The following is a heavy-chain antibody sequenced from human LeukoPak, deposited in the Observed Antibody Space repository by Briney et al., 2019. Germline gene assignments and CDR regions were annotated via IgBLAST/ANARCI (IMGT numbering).Heavy chain of an antibody. CDR1: GFILRSHT. J-gene: IGHJ4*02. Sequence: GGSLRLSCSASGFILRSHTMHWVRQAPGKGLEYVSRISDNGGSTYYADSVKGRFTISRDNSKNTLYLQMSSLRAVDTAVYYCVKDNEAGGSPFDRWGQGTLVTVSS. CDR2: ISDNGGST. CDR3: VKDNEAGGSPFDR. D-gene: IGHD1-1*01. V-gene: IGHV3-64D*06.